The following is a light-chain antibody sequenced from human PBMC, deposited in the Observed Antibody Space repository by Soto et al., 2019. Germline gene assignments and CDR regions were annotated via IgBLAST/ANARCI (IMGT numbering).Light chain of an antibody. V-gene: IGKV1-9*01. CDR2: AAS. J-gene: IGKJ1*01. CDR1: QDIASY. Sequence: HMTQSPSCLSASLGDGVTITSRASQDIASYLAWYQQKPGEAPKLLIYAASTLYGGVPSRFSGSGSGTDFALTITSLQAEDFATYYCQQRRMYPSTFGLGITV. CDR3: QQRRMYPST.